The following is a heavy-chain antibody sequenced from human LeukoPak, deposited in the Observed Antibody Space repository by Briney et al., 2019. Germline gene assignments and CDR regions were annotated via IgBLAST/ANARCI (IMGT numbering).Heavy chain of an antibody. CDR2: IYYSGST. V-gene: IGHV4-39*01. CDR1: GDSISSSSYY. D-gene: IGHD6-19*01. J-gene: IGHJ4*02. Sequence: SETLSLTCTVSGDSISSSSYYWGWIRQPPGKGLEWIGSIYYSGSTYYNPSLKSRVTISVDTSKNQFSLKLSSVTAADTAVYYCARRASGGWYQDYWGQGTLVTVSS. CDR3: ARRASGGWYQDY.